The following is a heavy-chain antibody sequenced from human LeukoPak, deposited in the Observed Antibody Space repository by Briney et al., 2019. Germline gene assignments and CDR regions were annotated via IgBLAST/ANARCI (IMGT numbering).Heavy chain of an antibody. CDR2: ISWNSGSI. CDR3: AKKVSISSGWYLDY. V-gene: IGHV3-9*01. J-gene: IGHJ4*02. Sequence: SLRLSCAASGFTFDDYAMHWVRQAPGKGLEWVSGISWNSGSIGYADSVKGRFTISRDNSKNTLYLQMNSLRAEDTAIYYCAKKVSISSGWYLDYWGQGTLVTVSS. D-gene: IGHD6-19*01. CDR1: GFTFDDYA.